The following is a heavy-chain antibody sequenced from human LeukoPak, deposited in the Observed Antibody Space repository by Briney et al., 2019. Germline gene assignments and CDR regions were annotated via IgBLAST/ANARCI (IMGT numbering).Heavy chain of an antibody. Sequence: PGGSLRLSCAASGFTVSSNYMSWVRQAPGKGLEWVSVIYGGGTTYYADSVKGRFTISRDNAKNSLYLQMSSLRAEDTAVYYCARVPSWKGYMDVWGKGTTVTVSS. D-gene: IGHD1-1*01. V-gene: IGHV3-53*01. CDR3: ARVPSWKGYMDV. J-gene: IGHJ6*03. CDR2: IYGGGTT. CDR1: GFTVSSNY.